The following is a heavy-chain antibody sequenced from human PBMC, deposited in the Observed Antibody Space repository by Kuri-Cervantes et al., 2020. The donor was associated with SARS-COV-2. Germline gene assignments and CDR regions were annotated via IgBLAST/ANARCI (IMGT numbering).Heavy chain of an antibody. CDR1: EYTFTGYY. D-gene: IGHD3-3*01. V-gene: IGHV1-18*04. Sequence: ASVKVSCKASEYTFTGYYMHWVRQAPGKGLEWMGWISAYNGNTNYAQKLQGRVTMTTDTSTSTAYMELMSLRSDDTAVYYCARKGVDYYYYMDVWGKGTTVTVSS. J-gene: IGHJ6*03. CDR3: ARKGVDYYYYMDV. CDR2: ISAYNGNT.